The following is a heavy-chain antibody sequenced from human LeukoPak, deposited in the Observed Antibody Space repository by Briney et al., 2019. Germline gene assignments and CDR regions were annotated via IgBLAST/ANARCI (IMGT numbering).Heavy chain of an antibody. CDR3: ARERQDTVLHSGAFDI. Sequence: GRSLRLSCAASGFTFSAYFMLWVRQAPGKGLEWVADIAKDGSHTFYIESVKGRFTISRDNSKNTLYLQMNSLRAEDTAIYFCARERQDTVLHSGAFDIWGQGTMVTVSS. CDR2: IAKDGSHT. D-gene: IGHD2-21*01. CDR1: GFTFSAYF. J-gene: IGHJ3*02. V-gene: IGHV3-30*04.